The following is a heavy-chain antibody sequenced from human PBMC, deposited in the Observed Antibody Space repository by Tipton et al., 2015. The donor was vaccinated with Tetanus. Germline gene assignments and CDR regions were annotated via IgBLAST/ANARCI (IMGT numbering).Heavy chain of an antibody. Sequence: SLRLSCAASGFIFDDYAMHWVRQAPGKGLEWVSGIGWNGGSIGYADSVKGRFTISRDNAKNSLYLQMNSLRAEDTAFYYCAKVSPNTSGCLDYWGQGTLVTVSS. CDR2: IGWNGGSI. V-gene: IGHV3-9*01. CDR1: GFIFDDYA. J-gene: IGHJ4*02. D-gene: IGHD6-19*01. CDR3: AKVSPNTSGCLDY.